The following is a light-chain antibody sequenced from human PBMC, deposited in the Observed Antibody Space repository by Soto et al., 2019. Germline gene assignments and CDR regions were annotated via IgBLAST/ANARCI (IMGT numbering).Light chain of an antibody. V-gene: IGKV1-27*01. CDR1: QGISSY. Sequence: DIQMTQSPSSLSASVGDRVTITCRASQGISSYLAWYQQKPGKVPKVLIYAASTLQSGVPSRFSGSGSGTDFTLTISSLQPEDAATYYCQKYNSAPLTFGGGTKVDNK. CDR2: AAS. CDR3: QKYNSAPLT. J-gene: IGKJ4*01.